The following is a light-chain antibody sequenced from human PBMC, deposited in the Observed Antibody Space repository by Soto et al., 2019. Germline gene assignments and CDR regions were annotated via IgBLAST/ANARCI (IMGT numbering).Light chain of an antibody. J-gene: IGLJ2*01. CDR3: SSFAGSSNVI. CDR1: SSDVGAYNY. CDR2: EVS. V-gene: IGLV2-8*01. Sequence: QSALTQPPSASGSPGQSVTFSCIGTSSDVGAYNYVSWYQQHPGKAPKLMIYEVSKRPSGVPDRFSGSKSANTASLTVSGLQAEDEADYYCSSFAGSSNVIFGGGTKHRP.